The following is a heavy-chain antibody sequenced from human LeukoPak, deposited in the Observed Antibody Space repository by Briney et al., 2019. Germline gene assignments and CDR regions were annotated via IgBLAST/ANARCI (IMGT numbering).Heavy chain of an antibody. CDR2: IKLDGSDQ. V-gene: IGHV3-7*01. CDR1: GFNFSKPW. J-gene: IGHJ4*02. Sequence: GGSLRLSCAASGFNFSKPWMSWVRQARGKGLEWVASIKLDGSDQYYLDAVKGRFTISRDNAKNSLFLEMNSLRAEDTAVYYCVRNGGSFDYWGQGTLVTVSS. CDR3: VRNGGSFDY. D-gene: IGHD2-15*01.